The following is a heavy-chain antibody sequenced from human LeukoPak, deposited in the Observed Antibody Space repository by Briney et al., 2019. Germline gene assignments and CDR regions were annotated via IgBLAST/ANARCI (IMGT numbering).Heavy chain of an antibody. D-gene: IGHD3-10*01. CDR1: GFTFSSYG. V-gene: IGHV3-48*04. J-gene: IGHJ4*02. Sequence: GGSLRLSCAASGFTFSSYGMRWVRQAPGKGLEWVSAISGSGSTIYYADSVKGRFTVSRDNAKNSLYLQMNSLRAEDTAVYYCAREGSFSGSFDYWGQGTLVTVSS. CDR2: ISGSGSTI. CDR3: AREGSFSGSFDY.